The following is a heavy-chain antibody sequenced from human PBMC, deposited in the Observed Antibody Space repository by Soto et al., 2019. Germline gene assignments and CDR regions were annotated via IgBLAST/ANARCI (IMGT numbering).Heavy chain of an antibody. J-gene: IGHJ4*02. Sequence: QVQLQESGPGLVKPSETLSLTCTVAVGAISRYSWSWIRQPPGKGLEWIAYISYSGSPNYNPPLKSRVTITVDTSKNKFSLKLSSVTAADTAVYYCARNWALGPPPDYWGPGTLVNASA. V-gene: IGHV4-59*08. D-gene: IGHD3-16*01. CDR1: VGAISRYS. CDR3: ARNWALGPPPDY. CDR2: ISYSGSP.